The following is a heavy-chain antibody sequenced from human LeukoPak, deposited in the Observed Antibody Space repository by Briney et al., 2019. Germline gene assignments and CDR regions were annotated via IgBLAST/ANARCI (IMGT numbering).Heavy chain of an antibody. Sequence: ASVKASCKASGYTFTGYYMHWVRQAPGQGLEWMGWINPNSGGTNYAQKFQGRVTMTRDTSIGTAYMELSRLRSDDTAVYYCARVPPTRYDPYNYMDVWGKGTTVTVSS. CDR3: ARVPPTRYDPYNYMDV. D-gene: IGHD3-3*01. J-gene: IGHJ6*03. CDR2: INPNSGGT. CDR1: GYTFTGYY. V-gene: IGHV1-2*02.